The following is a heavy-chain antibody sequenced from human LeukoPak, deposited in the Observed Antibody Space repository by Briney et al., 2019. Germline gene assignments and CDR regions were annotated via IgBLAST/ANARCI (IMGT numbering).Heavy chain of an antibody. CDR1: GYTFTGYY. V-gene: IGHV1-2*02. D-gene: IGHD3-22*01. CDR2: INPNSGGT. CDR3: AREGDSSGYYIMLDY. J-gene: IGHJ4*02. Sequence: ASVXVSCKASGYTFTGYYMHWVRQAPGQGREWMXXINPNSGGTNYAQKFQGRVTMTRDTSISTAYMELSRLRSDDTAVYYCAREGDSSGYYIMLDYWGQGTLVTVSS.